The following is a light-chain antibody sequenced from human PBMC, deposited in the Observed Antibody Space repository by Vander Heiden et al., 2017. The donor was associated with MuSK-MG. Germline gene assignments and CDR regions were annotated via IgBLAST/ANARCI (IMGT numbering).Light chain of an antibody. CDR1: QSISSY. CDR2: AAS. V-gene: IGKV1-39*01. Sequence: DIHMTHSPSSLSASVGDRVTITCRASQSISSYLNWYQQKPGIAPKLLIYAASSMQSGVPSRFSGSGSGTDFTLTISSLQPEDFATYFCQQSYSTPFTFGQGTRVEIK. CDR3: QQSYSTPFT. J-gene: IGKJ5*01.